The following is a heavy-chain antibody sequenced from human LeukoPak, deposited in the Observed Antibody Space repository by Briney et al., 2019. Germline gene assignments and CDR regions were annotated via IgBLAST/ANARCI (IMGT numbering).Heavy chain of an antibody. CDR3: AGLYCSSTSCGSDAFDI. CDR2: IIPIFGTA. CDR1: GGTFSSYA. V-gene: IGHV1-69*05. Sequence: ASVKVSCKASGGTFSSYAISWVRQAPGQGLEWMGGIIPIFGTANYAQKFQGRVTITTDESTSTAYMELSSLRSEDTAVYYCAGLYCSSTSCGSDAFDIWGQGTMVTVSS. D-gene: IGHD2-2*01. J-gene: IGHJ3*02.